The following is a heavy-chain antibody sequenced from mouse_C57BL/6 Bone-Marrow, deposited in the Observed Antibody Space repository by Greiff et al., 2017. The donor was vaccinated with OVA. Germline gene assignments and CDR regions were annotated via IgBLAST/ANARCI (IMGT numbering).Heavy chain of an antibody. J-gene: IGHJ4*01. D-gene: IGHD1-3*01. V-gene: IGHV1-69*01. Sequence: VKLQQSGAELVMPGASVKLSCKASGYTFTSYWMHWVKQRPGQGLEWIGEIDPSDSYTNYNQKFKGKSTLTVDKSSSTAYMQLSSLTSEDSAVYYCAREGLYRGAMDYWGQGTSVTVSS. CDR3: AREGLYRGAMDY. CDR1: GYTFTSYW. CDR2: IDPSDSYT.